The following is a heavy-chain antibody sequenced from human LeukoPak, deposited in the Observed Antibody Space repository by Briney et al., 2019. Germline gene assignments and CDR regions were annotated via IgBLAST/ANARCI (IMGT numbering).Heavy chain of an antibody. V-gene: IGHV3-9*01. Sequence: GGSLRLSCAASGFTFDDYAMHWVRQAPGKGLEWVSGISWNSGTIGYADSVKGRFTISRDNAKNSLYLQMNSLRAEDTAVYYCAREEGYCSSTSCYFPGYWGQGTLVTVSS. CDR3: AREEGYCSSTSCYFPGY. J-gene: IGHJ4*02. CDR2: ISWNSGTI. CDR1: GFTFDDYA. D-gene: IGHD2-2*01.